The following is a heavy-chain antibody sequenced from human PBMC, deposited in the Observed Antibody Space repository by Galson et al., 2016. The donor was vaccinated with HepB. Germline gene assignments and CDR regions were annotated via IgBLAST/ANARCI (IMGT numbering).Heavy chain of an antibody. CDR3: ARDVVNGGYDSSDY. CDR2: ISTSGST. CDR1: GGSLSSGHYY. D-gene: IGHD5-12*01. V-gene: IGHV4-61*02. J-gene: IGHJ4*02. Sequence: TLSLTCTVSGGSLSSGHYYWSWMRQPAGKGLEWIGRISTSGSTNYNPSLKSRVTMSVDTSKNQFSLKLSSVTAADTAVYYCARDVVNGGYDSSDYWGQGTLVTVPS.